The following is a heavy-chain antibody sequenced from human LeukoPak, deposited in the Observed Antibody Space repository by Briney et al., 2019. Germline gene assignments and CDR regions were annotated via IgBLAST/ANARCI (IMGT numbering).Heavy chain of an antibody. CDR2: IYYSGST. CDR3: VIEGSGWHDY. V-gene: IGHV4-39*01. D-gene: IGHD6-19*01. J-gene: IGHJ4*02. CDR1: GGSISSSSYY. Sequence: SETLSLTCTVSGGSISSSSYYWGWIRQPPGKGLEWIGSIYYSGSTYYNPSLKSRVTISVDTSKNQFSLKLSSVTAADTAVYYCVIEGSGWHDYWGQGTLVTVSS.